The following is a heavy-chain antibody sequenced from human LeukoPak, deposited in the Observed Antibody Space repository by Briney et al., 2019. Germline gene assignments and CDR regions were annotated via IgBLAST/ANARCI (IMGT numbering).Heavy chain of an antibody. V-gene: IGHV4-34*01. CDR3: ARWRGYSYGGGSSDY. Sequence: SETLSLTCAVYGGCFSGYYWSWIRQPPGKGLEWIGEINHSGSTNYNPSLKSRVTISVDTSKNQFSLKLSSVTAADTAVYYCARWRGYSYGGGSSDYWGQGTLVTVSS. CDR2: INHSGST. D-gene: IGHD5-18*01. CDR1: GGCFSGYY. J-gene: IGHJ4*02.